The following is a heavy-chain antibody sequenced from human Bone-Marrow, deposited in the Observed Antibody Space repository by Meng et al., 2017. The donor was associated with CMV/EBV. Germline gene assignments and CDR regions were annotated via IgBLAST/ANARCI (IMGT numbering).Heavy chain of an antibody. CDR1: GYSISRGYY. CDR2: IYQSGTT. CDR3: ARARELLQGHNWFDP. V-gene: IGHV4-38-2*02. D-gene: IGHD1-26*01. Sequence: ETLSLTCTVSGYSISRGYYWAWIRQSPGKGLEWIGSIYQSGTTYYNPSLKSRGTISADTSKNQLSLKLISVTAADTAVYYCARARELLQGHNWFDPWGQGTLVTVSS. J-gene: IGHJ5*02.